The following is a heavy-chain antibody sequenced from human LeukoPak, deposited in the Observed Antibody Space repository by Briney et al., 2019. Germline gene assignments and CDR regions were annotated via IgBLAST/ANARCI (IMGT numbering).Heavy chain of an antibody. CDR2: ISSSGFNI. V-gene: IGHV3-48*03. CDR3: ARVGPWVNPDYYYYYMDV. D-gene: IGHD1-14*01. Sequence: PGGSLRLSCAVSGFTFSSYEMNWVRQAPGKGLEWVSYISSSGFNIYYADSVKGRFTISRDNAKNSLHLQMNSLRAEDTAVYYCARVGPWVNPDYYYYYMDVWGKGTTVTVSS. CDR1: GFTFSSYE. J-gene: IGHJ6*03.